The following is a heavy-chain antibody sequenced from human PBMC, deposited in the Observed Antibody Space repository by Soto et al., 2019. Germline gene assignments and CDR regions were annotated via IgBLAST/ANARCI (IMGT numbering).Heavy chain of an antibody. D-gene: IGHD3-3*01. J-gene: IGHJ4*02. CDR3: AKALWSAWPPGDC. CDR1: GFTFSTYA. CDR2: ISGGGGTT. Sequence: EVQLLESGGGLVQPGGSLRLSCAASGFTFSTYAMTWVRQAPGKGLEWVSAISGGGGTTYYADSVKGRFTISRDNSKNTLYLQMNSLRAEDTAVYYCAKALWSAWPPGDCWGQGTLVTVSS. V-gene: IGHV3-23*01.